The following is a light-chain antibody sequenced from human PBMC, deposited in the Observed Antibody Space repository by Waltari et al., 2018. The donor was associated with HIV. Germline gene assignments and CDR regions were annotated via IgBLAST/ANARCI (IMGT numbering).Light chain of an antibody. CDR1: SSDVGRYDY. J-gene: IGLJ2*01. Sequence: QSALTQPPSASGSPGQSVTISCTGTSSDVGRYDYVSWYQQHPGKAPKLLIYEVNNRPSGVPDRFSGSKSGNTASLTVSGLQAEDEAEYYCTSYAGINPVAFGGGTNLTVL. CDR3: TSYAGINPVA. CDR2: EVN. V-gene: IGLV2-8*01.